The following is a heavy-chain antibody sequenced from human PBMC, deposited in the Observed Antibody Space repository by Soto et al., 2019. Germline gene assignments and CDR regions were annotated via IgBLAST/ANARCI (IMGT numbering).Heavy chain of an antibody. Sequence: GGSLRLSCAASGFIFSDYYMSWIRQAPGKGLEWVSYISSSSSYTNYGDSVKGRFTVSRDNAQNSLYLQMNSLRAEDTAVYYCARGFWFGELLYLGGVDVWGQGTTVTVSS. CDR1: GFIFSDYY. CDR2: ISSSSSYT. CDR3: ARGFWFGELLYLGGVDV. J-gene: IGHJ6*02. D-gene: IGHD3-10*01. V-gene: IGHV3-11*05.